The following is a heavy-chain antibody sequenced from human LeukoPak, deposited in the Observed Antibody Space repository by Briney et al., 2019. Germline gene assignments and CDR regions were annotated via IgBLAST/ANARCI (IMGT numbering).Heavy chain of an antibody. D-gene: IGHD3-16*01. CDR1: GLTFSSHW. CDR2: LNHNGNVN. J-gene: IGHJ6*02. CDR3: ARGGGLDV. V-gene: IGHV3-7*03. Sequence: PGGSLRLSCAASGLTFSSHWMHWVRQAPGKGLEWVASLNHNGNVNYYVDSVKGRFTISRDNAKNSLYLQMSNLRAEDTAVYFCARGGGLDVWGQGATVTVSS.